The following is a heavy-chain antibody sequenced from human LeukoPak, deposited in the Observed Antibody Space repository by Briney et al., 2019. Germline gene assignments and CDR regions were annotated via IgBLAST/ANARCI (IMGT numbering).Heavy chain of an antibody. CDR1: GVTFRNYG. CDR3: AKYQIGDNVRSGFDI. V-gene: IGHV3-23*01. J-gene: IGHJ3*02. CDR2: ISGGGSYT. D-gene: IGHD3-22*01. Sequence: PGGSLRLSCAASGVTFRNYGVTWVRQAPGEGLEWVAVISGGGSYTNYADSVKGRFTISRDNSKNTLDLQMNSLRAEDTAVYYCAKYQIGDNVRSGFDIWGRGTTVTVSS.